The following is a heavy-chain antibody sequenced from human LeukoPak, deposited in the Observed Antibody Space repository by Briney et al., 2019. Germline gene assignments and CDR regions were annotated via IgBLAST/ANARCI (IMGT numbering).Heavy chain of an antibody. V-gene: IGHV1-8*01. D-gene: IGHD2-15*01. CDR2: MNPNSGNT. CDR3: ARAGGYCGRISCPYYFDY. Sequence: ASVKVSCKTSGYTFTSYDINWVRQTTGQGLEWMGWMNPNSGNTGYAQKFQGRVTMTRNTSISTAYMELSSLRSEDTAVYYCARAGGYCGRISCPYYFDYWGQGSLVAVSS. CDR1: GYTFTSYD. J-gene: IGHJ4*02.